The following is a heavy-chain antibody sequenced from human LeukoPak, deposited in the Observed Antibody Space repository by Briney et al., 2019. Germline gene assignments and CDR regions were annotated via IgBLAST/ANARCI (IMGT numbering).Heavy chain of an antibody. CDR1: GFTFYEYG. Sequence: PGGSLRLSCAASGFTFYEYGMSWVRHAPGKGLEWVSGFYWNGGSTGYADSVKGRFTIPRDNAKNSLYLQMNSLRAEDTALYYCARRPFLDYWGQGTLVTVSS. CDR2: FYWNGGST. D-gene: IGHD2/OR15-2a*01. J-gene: IGHJ4*02. V-gene: IGHV3-20*04. CDR3: ARRPFLDY.